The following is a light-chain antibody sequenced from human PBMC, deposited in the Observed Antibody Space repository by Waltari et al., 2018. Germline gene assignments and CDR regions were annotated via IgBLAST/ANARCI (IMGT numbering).Light chain of an antibody. V-gene: IGLV2-8*01. J-gene: IGLJ3*02. Sequence: QSALTQPPSASGSPGQSVTISCTGTSSDVGGYNYVSWYQQHPGKAPKLMIYEVTKRPSGVPDRFSGSKSGTTASLTVSGLQAEEGADYYCSSYAGSNWVFGGGTKPTVL. CDR2: EVT. CDR3: SSYAGSNWV. CDR1: SSDVGGYNY.